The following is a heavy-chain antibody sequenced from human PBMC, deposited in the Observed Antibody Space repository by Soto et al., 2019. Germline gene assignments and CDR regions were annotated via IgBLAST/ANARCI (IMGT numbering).Heavy chain of an antibody. J-gene: IGHJ6*03. D-gene: IGHD6-13*01. CDR3: AKDSSTRYSSPYYYYYYMDV. Sequence: GGSLRLSCAASGFTFDDYAMHWVRQAPGKGLEWVSSISWNSGSIGYADSVKGRFTISRDNAKNSLYLQMNSLRGEDTALYYCAKDSSTRYSSPYYYYYYMDVWGKGTTVTVSS. CDR2: ISWNSGSI. CDR1: GFTFDDYA. V-gene: IGHV3-9*01.